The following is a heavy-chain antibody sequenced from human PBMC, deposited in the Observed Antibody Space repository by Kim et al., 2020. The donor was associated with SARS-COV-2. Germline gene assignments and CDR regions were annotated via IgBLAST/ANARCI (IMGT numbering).Heavy chain of an antibody. J-gene: IGHJ4*02. Sequence: YNPPLKSRVTISVDTSKNQFSLKLSSVTAADTAVYYCARRGDSSGYYYDYWGQGTLVTVSS. CDR3: ARRGDSSGYYYDY. D-gene: IGHD3-22*01. V-gene: IGHV4-39*01.